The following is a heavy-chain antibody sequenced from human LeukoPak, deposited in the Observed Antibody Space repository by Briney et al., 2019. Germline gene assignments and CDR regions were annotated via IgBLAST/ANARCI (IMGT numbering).Heavy chain of an antibody. V-gene: IGHV1-2*06. CDR3: ARDPNGDYEPFDY. CDR2: INPNSGGT. J-gene: IGHJ4*02. CDR1: GYTFTGHY. D-gene: IGHD4-17*01. Sequence: ASVKVSCKASGYTFTGHYMHWVRQAPGQGLEWVGRINPNSGGTNYAQKLQGRVTMTTDTSTSTAYMELRSLRSDDTAVYYCARDPNGDYEPFDYWGQGTLVTVPS.